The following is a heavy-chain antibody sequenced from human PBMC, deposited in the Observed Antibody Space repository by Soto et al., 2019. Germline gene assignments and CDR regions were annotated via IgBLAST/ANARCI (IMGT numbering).Heavy chain of an antibody. D-gene: IGHD6-19*01. CDR3: ARGQAVATHHYFEY. CDR2: IIPIFGTA. Sequence: SVQLSSKAFGGAIRSYARRWVRQANGQGLEWMGGIIPIFGTANYAQKFQGRVTITADESTSTAYMELSSLRSEDTAVYYCARGQAVATHHYFEYWGQGTLVTVSS. V-gene: IGHV1-69*13. CDR1: GGAIRSYA. J-gene: IGHJ4*02.